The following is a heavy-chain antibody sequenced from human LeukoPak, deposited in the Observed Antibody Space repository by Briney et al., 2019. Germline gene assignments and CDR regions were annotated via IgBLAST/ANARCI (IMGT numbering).Heavy chain of an antibody. CDR1: GFTFSSYA. D-gene: IGHD2-8*02. J-gene: IGHJ5*02. V-gene: IGHV3-23*01. CDR3: AKAGSAARRTFDP. Sequence: GGSLRLSCAASGFTFSSYAMRWVRQAPGKGLEWVSGISGLGDKIDYADSVKGRFTISRDNSANTVSLQMNSLTGEDTAVYYCAKAGSAARRTFDPWGQGTLVTVSS. CDR2: ISGLGDKI.